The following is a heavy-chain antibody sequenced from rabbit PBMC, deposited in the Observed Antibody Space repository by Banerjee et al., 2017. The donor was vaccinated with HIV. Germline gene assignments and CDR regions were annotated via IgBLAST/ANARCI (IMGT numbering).Heavy chain of an antibody. CDR3: ARRPTPSTYCLDL. CDR1: GFSFSSGYD. D-gene: IGHD8-1*01. V-gene: IGHV1S40*01. J-gene: IGHJ4*01. CDR2: IHDPSSST. Sequence: QSLEESGGGLVKPGASLTLTCTASGFSFSSGYDMCWVRQAPGKGLEWIACIHDPSSSTYNASWAEGRFTISRTSSTTVTLQMTSLTAADTATYFCARRPTPSTYCLDLWGQGTLVTVS.